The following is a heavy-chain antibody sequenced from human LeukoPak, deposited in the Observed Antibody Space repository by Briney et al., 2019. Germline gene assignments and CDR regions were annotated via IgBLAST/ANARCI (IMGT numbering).Heavy chain of an antibody. J-gene: IGHJ4*02. CDR2: VFYTGST. V-gene: IGHV4-59*12. D-gene: IGHD3-10*01. Sequence: SETLSLTCSVSGGSLTNYYWSWIRQPPGKGLEWIGHVFYTGSTNHNPSLKSRVTISVDTSKSQFSLKVSSVTAADTAVYYCARGLLLWFGESRYYLDYWGQGTLVTVSS. CDR3: ARGLLLWFGESRYYLDY. CDR1: GGSLTNYY.